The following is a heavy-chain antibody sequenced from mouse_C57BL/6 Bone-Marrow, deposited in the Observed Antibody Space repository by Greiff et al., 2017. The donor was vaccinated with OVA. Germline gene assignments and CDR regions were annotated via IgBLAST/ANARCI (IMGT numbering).Heavy chain of an antibody. J-gene: IGHJ2*01. CDR1: GYSFTSYY. CDR2: IYPGSGNN. V-gene: IGHV1-66*01. Sequence: VQLQQSGPELVKPGASVKISCKASGYSFTSYYIHWVKQRPGQGLEWIGWIYPGSGNNKYNEKFKGKATLPADTSSSTAYMQLSSLTSEDSAVYYCARSTVVPHFDYWGQGTTLTVSS. D-gene: IGHD1-1*01. CDR3: ARSTVVPHFDY.